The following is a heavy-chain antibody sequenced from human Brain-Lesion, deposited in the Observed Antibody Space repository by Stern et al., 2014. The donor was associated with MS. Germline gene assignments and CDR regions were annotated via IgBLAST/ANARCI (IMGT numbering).Heavy chain of an antibody. CDR2: ISYDGSNK. CDR1: GFTFSSYD. D-gene: IGHD3-3*01. V-gene: IGHV3-30*18. Sequence: VQLVESGGGVVQPGRSRRLSCAASGFTFSSYDLHWVRQGPGKGLEWVASISYDGSNKYYADSVKGRFTISRDNSKNTLFLRMNSLRTEDTAVYYCAKNPGGFTIDWGQGTLVTVSS. J-gene: IGHJ4*02. CDR3: AKNPGGFTID.